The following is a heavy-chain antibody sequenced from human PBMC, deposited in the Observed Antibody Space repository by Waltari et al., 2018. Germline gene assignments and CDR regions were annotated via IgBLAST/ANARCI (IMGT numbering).Heavy chain of an antibody. CDR3: ARVDSSGWPKFDY. V-gene: IGHV1-2*02. CDR1: GYTFNGYY. J-gene: IGHJ4*02. Sequence: QVQLVQSGAEVKKPGASVKVSCQASGYTFNGYYMPWVRQAPGQGLEWMGWINPNSGGTNYAQKFQGRVTMTRDTSISTAYMELSRLRSDDTAVYYCARVDSSGWPKFDYWGQGTLVTVSS. D-gene: IGHD6-19*01. CDR2: INPNSGGT.